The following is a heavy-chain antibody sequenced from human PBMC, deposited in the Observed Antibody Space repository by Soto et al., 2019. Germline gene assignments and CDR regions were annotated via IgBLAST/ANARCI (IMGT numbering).Heavy chain of an antibody. D-gene: IGHD6-19*01. J-gene: IGHJ4*02. CDR2: IYYSGST. CDR3: ARTRSGYSSGWYLDY. CDR1: GGSISSGDYY. V-gene: IGHV4-30-4*01. Sequence: PSETLSLTCTVSGGSISSGDYYWSWIRQPPGKGLEWIGYIYYSGSTYYNPSLKSRVTISVDTSKNQFSLKLSSVTAADTAVYYCARTRSGYSSGWYLDYWGQGTLGTVS.